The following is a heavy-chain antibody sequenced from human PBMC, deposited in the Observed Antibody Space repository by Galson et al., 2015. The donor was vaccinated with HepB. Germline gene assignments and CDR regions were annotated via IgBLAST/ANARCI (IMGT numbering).Heavy chain of an antibody. CDR3: AKDGDYPKGAFDI. V-gene: IGHV3-30*18. CDR1: GFTFSSYG. D-gene: IGHD5-12*01. Sequence: SLRLSCAASGFTFSSYGMHWVRQAPGKGLEWVAVISYDGSNKYYADSVKGRFTISRDNSKNTLYLQMNSLRAEDTAVYYCAKDGDYPKGAFDIWGQGTMVTVSS. CDR2: ISYDGSNK. J-gene: IGHJ3*02.